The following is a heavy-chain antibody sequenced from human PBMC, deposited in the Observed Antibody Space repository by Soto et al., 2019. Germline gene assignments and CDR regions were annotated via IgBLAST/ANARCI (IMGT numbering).Heavy chain of an antibody. CDR1: GFTFSNYG. CDR2: ISYHGSDK. CDR3: GKEHLTTTVTTVGY. D-gene: IGHD4-17*01. Sequence: QVQLVESGGGVVQPGRSLRLSCAASGFTFSNYGMHWVRQAPGKGLEWVAVISYHGSDKYYADSVKGRFSITRDNSKNTLYLQMDSLRAEDTAVYYCGKEHLTTTVTTVGYWGQGTLVTVSS. J-gene: IGHJ4*02. V-gene: IGHV3-30*18.